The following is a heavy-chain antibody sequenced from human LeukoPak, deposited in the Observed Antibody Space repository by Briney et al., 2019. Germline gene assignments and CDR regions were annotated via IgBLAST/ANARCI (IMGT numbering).Heavy chain of an antibody. J-gene: IGHJ4*02. CDR3: ANAYYYDSSGYYLPVDY. D-gene: IGHD3-22*01. Sequence: SETLSLTCAVYGGSFSGYYWSWIRQPPGKGLEWIGEINHSGSTNYNPPLKSRVTISVDTSKNQFSLKLSSVTAADTAVYYCANAYYYDSSGYYLPVDYWGQGTLVTVSS. CDR2: INHSGST. V-gene: IGHV4-34*01. CDR1: GGSFSGYY.